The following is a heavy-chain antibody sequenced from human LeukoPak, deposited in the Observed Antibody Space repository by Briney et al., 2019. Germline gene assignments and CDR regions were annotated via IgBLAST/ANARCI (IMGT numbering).Heavy chain of an antibody. V-gene: IGHV4-59*08. J-gene: IGHJ6*02. D-gene: IGHD1-26*01. Sequence: SEILSLTCTVSGGSISSYYWSWIRQPPGKGLEWIGYIYYSGSTNYNPSLKSRVTISVDTSKNQFSLKLSSVTAADTAVYYCARLPWERHYYYGMDVWGQGTTVTVSS. CDR2: IYYSGST. CDR1: GGSISSYY. CDR3: ARLPWERHYYYGMDV.